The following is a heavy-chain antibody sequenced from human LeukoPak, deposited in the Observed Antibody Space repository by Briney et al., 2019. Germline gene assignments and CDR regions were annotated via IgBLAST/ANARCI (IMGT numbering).Heavy chain of an antibody. CDR3: TTLFGDFDY. D-gene: IGHD3-10*01. J-gene: IGHJ4*02. CDR1: RFTFSGSA. Sequence: PGGSLRLYCAASRFTFSGSAMHWVRQAYGQGLEWVGRIRSKANSYATAYAASVKGRFTISRDDSKNTAYLQMNSLKTEDTAVYYCTTLFGDFDYWGQGTLVTVSS. V-gene: IGHV3-73*01. CDR2: IRSKANSYAT.